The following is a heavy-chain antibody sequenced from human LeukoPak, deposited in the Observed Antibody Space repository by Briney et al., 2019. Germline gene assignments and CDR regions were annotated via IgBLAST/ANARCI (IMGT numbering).Heavy chain of an antibody. CDR2: ISWNSGSI. V-gene: IGHV3-9*01. Sequence: GGSLRLSCAASGFTFDDYAMHWVRQAPGKGLEWVSGISWNSGSIGYADSVKGRFTISRDNAKNSLYLQMNSLRAEDTALYYCAKDMWHSSSWFEGAFDIWGQGTMVTVSS. J-gene: IGHJ3*02. CDR3: AKDMWHSSSWFEGAFDI. CDR1: GFTFDDYA. D-gene: IGHD6-13*01.